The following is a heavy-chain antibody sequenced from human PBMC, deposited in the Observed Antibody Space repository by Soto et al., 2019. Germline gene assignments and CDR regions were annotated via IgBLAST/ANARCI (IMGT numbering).Heavy chain of an antibody. V-gene: IGHV4-59*01. D-gene: IGHD2-15*01. J-gene: IGHJ6*02. Sequence: PSETLSLTCTVSGGSISSYYWSWIRQPPGRGLEWIGYIYYSGSTNYNPSLKSRVTIKVDTSKNQFSLKLSSVTAADTAVYYYAIAVCSGGSCSTSRYYGMDVWGQGTTVTVSS. CDR1: GGSISSYY. CDR3: AIAVCSGGSCSTSRYYGMDV. CDR2: IYYSGST.